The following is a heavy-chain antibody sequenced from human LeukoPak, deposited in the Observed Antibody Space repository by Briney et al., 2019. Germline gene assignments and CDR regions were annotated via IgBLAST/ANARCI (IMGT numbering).Heavy chain of an antibody. J-gene: IGHJ3*01. D-gene: IGHD4-17*01. CDR1: GFTFSSYW. CDR2: INSDGSII. CDR3: VLVTTGS. Sequence: GGSLRLSCAASGFTFSSYWMHWVRQAPGKGLVWVSRINSDGSIINYADSVKGRFNIFKDKAKNTLYLHMNSFRAEDTALYYCVLVTTGSWGQGTMVTVS. V-gene: IGHV3-74*01.